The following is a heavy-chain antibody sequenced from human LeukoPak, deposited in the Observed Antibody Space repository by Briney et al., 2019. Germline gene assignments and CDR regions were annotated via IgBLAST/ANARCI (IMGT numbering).Heavy chain of an antibody. D-gene: IGHD3-3*01. V-gene: IGHV3-21*01. Sequence: GGSLRLSCAASGFTFSAYSLNWVRQAPGKGLEWITSISFSGTYIYYADSVQGRITISRDNAKNSLYLQMNSLRAEDTALSYCGRAYDFSRHWGQGTLVTVS. CDR1: GFTFSAYS. CDR2: ISFSGTYI. J-gene: IGHJ4*02. CDR3: GRAYDFSRH.